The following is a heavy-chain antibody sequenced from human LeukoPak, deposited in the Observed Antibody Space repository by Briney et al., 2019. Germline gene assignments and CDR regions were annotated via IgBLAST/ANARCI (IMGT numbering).Heavy chain of an antibody. Sequence: SQTLSLTCAVSGGSISSGGYSWSWLRQPPGTGLEWIGYIYHSGSTYYNPSLKSRVTISVDRSKNQFSLKLSSVTAADTAVYYCASSSRTYCSGGSCYSLWYFDLWGRGTLVTVSS. CDR2: IYHSGST. D-gene: IGHD2-15*01. CDR1: GGSISSGGYS. J-gene: IGHJ2*01. CDR3: ASSSRTYCSGGSCYSLWYFDL. V-gene: IGHV4-30-2*01.